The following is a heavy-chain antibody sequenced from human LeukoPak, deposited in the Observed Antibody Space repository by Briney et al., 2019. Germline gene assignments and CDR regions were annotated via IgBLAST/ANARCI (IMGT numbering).Heavy chain of an antibody. D-gene: IGHD2-15*01. CDR2: ISWNSGSI. V-gene: IGHV3-9*01. CDR1: GFTFDDYA. Sequence: GGSLRLSCAASGFTFDDYAMHWVRQAPGKGLEWVSGISWNSGSIGYADSVKGRFTISRDNARNSLYLQMNSLRAEDTALYYCAKDSWSGGSCPDYWGQGTLVTVPS. CDR3: AKDSWSGGSCPDY. J-gene: IGHJ4*02.